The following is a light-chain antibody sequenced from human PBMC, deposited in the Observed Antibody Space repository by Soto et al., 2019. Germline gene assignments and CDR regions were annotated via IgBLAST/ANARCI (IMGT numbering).Light chain of an antibody. CDR2: GVS. J-gene: IGKJ2*01. CDR3: QQYVTSPYI. Sequence: DIVLTQSPGTLSLSPGERATLSCRASQSISSSYLAWYQQKPDQAPRLLIHGVSTSATGTPDRFSGSVSGREFTLSISRLEREDFSVYYCQQYVTSPYIFGQGTKLEIK. V-gene: IGKV3-20*01. CDR1: QSISSSY.